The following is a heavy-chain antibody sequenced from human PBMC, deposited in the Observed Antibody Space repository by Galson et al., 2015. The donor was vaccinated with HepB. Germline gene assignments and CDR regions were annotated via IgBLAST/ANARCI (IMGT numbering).Heavy chain of an antibody. J-gene: IGHJ6*02. CDR1: GYTLTKLS. D-gene: IGHD5-18*01. CDR3: ATGATAMDYYYYYGMDV. Sequence: SVKVSCKVSGYTLTKLSMHWVRQAPGKGLEWMGGFDPEDGETIYAQKFQGRVTMTEDTSTDTAYMELSSLRSEDTAVYYCATGATAMDYYYYYGMDVWGQGTTVTVSS. V-gene: IGHV1-24*01. CDR2: FDPEDGET.